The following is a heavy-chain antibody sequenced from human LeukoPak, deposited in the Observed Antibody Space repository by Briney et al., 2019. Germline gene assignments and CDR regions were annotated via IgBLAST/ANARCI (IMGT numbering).Heavy chain of an antibody. Sequence: ASETLSLTCTVSGGSISSYYWSWIRQPPGKGLEWLGYIYYSGSTNYNPSLKSRVTISVDTSKNQFSLKLSSVTAADTAVYYCARAFGYWFDPWGQGTLVTVSS. CDR2: IYYSGST. D-gene: IGHD3-10*01. J-gene: IGHJ5*02. CDR1: GGSISSYY. CDR3: ARAFGYWFDP. V-gene: IGHV4-59*01.